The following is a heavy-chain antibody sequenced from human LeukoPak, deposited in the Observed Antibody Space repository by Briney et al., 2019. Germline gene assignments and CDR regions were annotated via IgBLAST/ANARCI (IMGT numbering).Heavy chain of an antibody. Sequence: GSLRLSCAASGFTFSSYGMHWVRQAPGRGLEWVAFIRYDGTNKYYADSVKGRFTISRDNSKNTLYLQMNSLRAEDTAVYYCAKGYCGSTTCYTGFDYWGQGTLVTVSS. CDR3: AKGYCGSTTCYTGFDY. CDR2: IRYDGTNK. J-gene: IGHJ4*02. D-gene: IGHD2-2*02. CDR1: GFTFSSYG. V-gene: IGHV3-30*02.